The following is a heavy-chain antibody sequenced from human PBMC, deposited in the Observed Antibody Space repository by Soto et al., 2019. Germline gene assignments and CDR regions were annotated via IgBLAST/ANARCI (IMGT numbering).Heavy chain of an antibody. J-gene: IGHJ3*02. CDR1: GGSFSGYY. Sequence: SETLSLTCAVYGGSFSGYYWSWIRQPPGKGLEWIGEINHSGSTNYNPSLKSRVTISVDTSKNQFSLKLSSVTAADTAVYYCAREASLRYCSGGSCDDAFDIWGQATMVT. CDR3: AREASLRYCSGGSCDDAFDI. CDR2: INHSGST. V-gene: IGHV4-34*01. D-gene: IGHD2-15*01.